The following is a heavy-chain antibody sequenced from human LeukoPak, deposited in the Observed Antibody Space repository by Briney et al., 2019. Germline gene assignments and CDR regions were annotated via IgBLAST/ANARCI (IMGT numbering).Heavy chain of an antibody. J-gene: IGHJ4*02. CDR3: ARGIAAAGIGGYYFDY. D-gene: IGHD6-13*01. V-gene: IGHV4-39*01. Sequence: SETLSLTCTVSGGSISSSSYYWGWIRQPPGKGLEWIGSIYYSGSTYYNPSLKSRVTISVDTSKNQFSLKLSSVTAADTAVYYCARGIAAAGIGGYYFDYWAREPRSPSPQ. CDR1: GGSISSSSYY. CDR2: IYYSGST.